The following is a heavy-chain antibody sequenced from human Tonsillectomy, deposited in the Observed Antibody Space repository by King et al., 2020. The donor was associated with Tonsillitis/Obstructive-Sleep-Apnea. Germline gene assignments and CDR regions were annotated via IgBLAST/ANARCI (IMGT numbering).Heavy chain of an antibody. Sequence: QLVQSGAEVKKTGSSVKVSCKATGYTLTYRNLHWVRQAPGQALEWMGWITRFNGNTNYAQKFQDRVTITRDRSMSTAYMELSSLRSDDTAIYYCARYQDNIDAFDIWGQETMDTVS. D-gene: IGHD2-15*01. CDR1: GYTLTYRN. CDR2: ITRFNGNT. V-gene: IGHV1-45*02. CDR3: ARYQDNIDAFDI. J-gene: IGHJ3*02.